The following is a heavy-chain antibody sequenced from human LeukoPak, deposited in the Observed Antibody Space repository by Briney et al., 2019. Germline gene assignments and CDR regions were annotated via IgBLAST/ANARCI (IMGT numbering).Heavy chain of an antibody. Sequence: ASVKVSCKASGYTFSDYAMHWVRQAPGQRFEWMGWIDAGNGDTRYSQKFQGRVTITRDTSASTAYIELRSLRSEDTAVYYCARGQVDTAMVIYGMDVWGQGTTVTVSS. V-gene: IGHV1-3*01. CDR3: ARGQVDTAMVIYGMDV. D-gene: IGHD5-18*01. CDR1: GYTFSDYA. CDR2: IDAGNGDT. J-gene: IGHJ6*02.